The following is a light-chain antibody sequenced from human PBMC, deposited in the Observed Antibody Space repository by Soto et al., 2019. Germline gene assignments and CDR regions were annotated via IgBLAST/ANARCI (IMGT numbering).Light chain of an antibody. V-gene: IGKV3-20*01. CDR2: GSS. CDR3: QQYGSSPPYT. Sequence: EVVLTQSPGTLSLSPGERATLSCRASQSVTNNYFAWYQQKPGQAPRLLIFGSSDRATGIPDRFSGSGSWTDFTLTIRRLEPEDFAVCYCQQYGSSPPYTFGQGTKLEIK. CDR1: QSVTNNY. J-gene: IGKJ2*01.